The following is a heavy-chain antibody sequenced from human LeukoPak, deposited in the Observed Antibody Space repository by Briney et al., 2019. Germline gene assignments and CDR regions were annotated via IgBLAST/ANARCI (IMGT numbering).Heavy chain of an antibody. CDR1: GYSFTNYW. CDR3: ARTSSRNLYYYYMDV. Sequence: GESLKISCKGYGYSFTNYWIGWVRQMPGKGLEWMGIIYPGDSDTRYSPSFRGQVIITVDKSNNTAYLQWSSLKASDTAIYYCARTSSRNLYYYYMDVWGKGTTVTVS. CDR2: IYPGDSDT. V-gene: IGHV5-51*01. D-gene: IGHD2-2*01. J-gene: IGHJ6*03.